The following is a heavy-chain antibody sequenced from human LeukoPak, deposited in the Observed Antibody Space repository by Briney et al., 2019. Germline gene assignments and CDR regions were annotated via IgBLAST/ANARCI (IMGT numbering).Heavy chain of an antibody. D-gene: IGHD6-19*01. Sequence: ASVKVSCKASGGTFSSYAISWVRQASGQGLEWMGGIIPIFGTANYAQKFQGRVTITADESTSTAYMELSSLRSEDTAVYYCAMYSSGWYHIDYWGQGTLVTVSS. J-gene: IGHJ4*02. CDR3: AMYSSGWYHIDY. CDR2: IIPIFGTA. CDR1: GGTFSSYA. V-gene: IGHV1-69*13.